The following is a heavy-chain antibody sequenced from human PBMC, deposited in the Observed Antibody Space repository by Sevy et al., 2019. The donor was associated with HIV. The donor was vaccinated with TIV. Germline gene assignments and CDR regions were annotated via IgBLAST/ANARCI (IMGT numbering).Heavy chain of an antibody. CDR3: AKDFTGYNGMDV. Sequence: GGSLRLSCVVSGISFTTSGMHWVRQAPGKGLEWVAVISYYGRDKFYAESVKGRSTISRDNSKNMLYLQINSLRAEDTAVYYCAKDFTGYNGMDVWGQGTMVTVSP. D-gene: IGHD3-9*01. J-gene: IGHJ6*01. CDR1: GISFTTSG. CDR2: ISYYGRDK. V-gene: IGHV3-30*18.